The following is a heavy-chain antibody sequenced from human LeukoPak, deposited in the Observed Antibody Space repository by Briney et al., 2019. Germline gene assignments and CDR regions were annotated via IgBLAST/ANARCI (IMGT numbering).Heavy chain of an antibody. CDR2: INPNSGGT. J-gene: IGHJ4*02. Sequence: ASVKVSCKASAYTFTGYYMHWVRQAPGQGLEWMGWINPNSGGTNYAQKFQGRVTMTRDTSISTAYMELSRLRSGDTAVYYCARPIRYSSGWYGYWGQGTLVTVSS. CDR3: ARPIRYSSGWYGY. D-gene: IGHD6-19*01. CDR1: AYTFTGYY. V-gene: IGHV1-2*02.